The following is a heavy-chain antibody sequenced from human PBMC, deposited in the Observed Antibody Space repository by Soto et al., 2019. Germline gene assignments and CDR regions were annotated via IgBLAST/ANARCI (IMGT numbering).Heavy chain of an antibody. CDR3: ARRYGYYFDY. CDR1: GGSISSYY. V-gene: IGHV4-59*08. D-gene: IGHD4-17*01. Sequence: QVQLQESGPGLVKPSETLSLTCTVSGGSISSYYWSWIRQPPGKGLEWIGYIYYSGSTNYNPSLKRRVTISVDTSKNQLSLKLSPVTAADTAVYYCARRYGYYFDYWGQGTLVTVSS. CDR2: IYYSGST. J-gene: IGHJ4*02.